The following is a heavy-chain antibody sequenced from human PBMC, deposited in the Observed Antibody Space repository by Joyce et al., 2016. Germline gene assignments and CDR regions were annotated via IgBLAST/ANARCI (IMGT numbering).Heavy chain of an antibody. CDR1: GFTFGAYG. CDR3: ARDGSHYEVDD. D-gene: IGHD1-26*01. Sequence: QVQLVESGGGVVQPGGSLRLSCVASGFTFGAYGMHWVRQAPGKGLEWVAFMTTDGREKYYADSVKGRLTISRYNSKSTLYAQMNSLRVEDTAVYYCARDGSHYEVDDWGQGTLVTVSS. J-gene: IGHJ4*02. CDR2: MTTDGREK. V-gene: IGHV3-33*01.